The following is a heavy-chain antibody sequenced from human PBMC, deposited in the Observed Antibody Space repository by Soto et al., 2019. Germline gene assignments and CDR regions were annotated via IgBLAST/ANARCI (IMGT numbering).Heavy chain of an antibody. CDR3: ARGLQWLDPYYFDF. CDR1: GYNFTNSF. Sequence: ASVKVSLKASGYNFTNSFIPWVRQAPGQGLEWMGIINPRDGTTSYAQNFQDRVTMTRGTSTTTVYMELSSLTSEDTAVYFCARGLQWLDPYYFDFWGQGTLVTVSS. D-gene: IGHD5-12*01. J-gene: IGHJ4*02. CDR2: INPRDGTT. V-gene: IGHV1-46*03.